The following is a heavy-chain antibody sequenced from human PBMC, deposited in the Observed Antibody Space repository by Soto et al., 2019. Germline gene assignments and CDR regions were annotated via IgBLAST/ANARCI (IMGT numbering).Heavy chain of an antibody. CDR1: GDSLRGQS. Sequence: QVQLQQWGAGLLKASETLSLTCAVVGDSLRGQSWNWIRQSPGKGLEWIGELDQSGGTNYNPSLKSRAIISDDTSKNQLSLTVTSVTAADTAVYYCAREDSYGWSGESLDVWGQGTTVTVSS. CDR2: LDQSGGT. CDR3: AREDSYGWSGESLDV. V-gene: IGHV4-34*01. J-gene: IGHJ6*02. D-gene: IGHD6-19*01.